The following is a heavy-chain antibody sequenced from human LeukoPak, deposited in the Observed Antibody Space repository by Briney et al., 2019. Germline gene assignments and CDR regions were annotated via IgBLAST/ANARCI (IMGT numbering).Heavy chain of an antibody. J-gene: IGHJ4*02. D-gene: IGHD1-26*01. V-gene: IGHV3-48*01. Sequence: GGSLRLSCAASGFTFSSYSMNWVRQAPGKGLEWVSYISSSSSTIYYADSVKGRFTISRDNAKSSLYLQMNSLRAEDTAVYYCAIIYLIVGATTFDYWGQGTLVTVSS. CDR2: ISSSSSTI. CDR3: AIIYLIVGATTFDY. CDR1: GFTFSSYS.